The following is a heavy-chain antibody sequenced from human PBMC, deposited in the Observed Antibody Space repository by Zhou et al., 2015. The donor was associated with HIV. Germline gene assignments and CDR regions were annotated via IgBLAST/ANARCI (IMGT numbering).Heavy chain of an antibody. CDR1: GYTFTSYG. J-gene: IGHJ5*02. D-gene: IGHD1-26*01. Sequence: QVQLVQSGAEVKKPGASVKVSCKASGYTFTSYGISWVRQAPGQGLEWMGWISAYNGNTNYAQKLQGRVTMTTDTSTSTAYMELRSLRSDDTAVYYCARSMIVVGATLPWWFDPWGQGTLVTVSS. V-gene: IGHV1-18*01. CDR3: ARSMIVVGATLPWWFDP. CDR2: ISAYNGNT.